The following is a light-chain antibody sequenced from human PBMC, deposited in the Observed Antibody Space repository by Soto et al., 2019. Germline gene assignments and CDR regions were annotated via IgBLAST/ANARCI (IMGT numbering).Light chain of an antibody. CDR1: QDISNY. J-gene: IGKJ3*01. Sequence: DIQMTQSPSSLSASVGDRVTITCQASQDISNYLNWYQQKPGKAPKLLIYDASNLETGVPSRFSGSVSGTHFTFTISSQQPEDIATYYCQQYANLPPTSGPGTKVDIK. CDR2: DAS. CDR3: QQYANLPPT. V-gene: IGKV1-33*01.